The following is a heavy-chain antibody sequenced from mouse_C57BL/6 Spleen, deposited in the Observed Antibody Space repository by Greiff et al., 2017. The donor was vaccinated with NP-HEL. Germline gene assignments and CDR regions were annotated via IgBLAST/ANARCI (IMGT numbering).Heavy chain of an antibody. CDR1: GFTFSSYA. Sequence: EVQGVESGGGLVKPGGSLKLSCAASGFTFSSYAMSWVRQTPEKRLEWVATISDGGSYTYYPDNVKGRFTISRDNAKNNRYLQMSHLKSEDTAMYYCARGTYFYYFDYWGQGTTLTVSS. CDR2: ISDGGSYT. CDR3: ARGTYFYYFDY. V-gene: IGHV5-4*01. D-gene: IGHD5-1*01. J-gene: IGHJ2*01.